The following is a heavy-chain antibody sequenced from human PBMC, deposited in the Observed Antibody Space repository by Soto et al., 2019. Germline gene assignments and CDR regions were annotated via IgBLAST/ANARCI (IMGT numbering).Heavy chain of an antibody. CDR1: GFTFTSSA. D-gene: IGHD2-2*01. CDR2: IVVGSGNT. J-gene: IGHJ6*02. CDR3: ARAISSTILPGTYYYYGMDV. V-gene: IGHV1-58*01. Sequence: VKVCCKASGFTFTSSALQWVRHARGQRLEWIGWIVVGSGNTNYAQKFQERDTITRDMSTSTAYMELSRLRSDDTAVYYCARAISSTILPGTYYYYGMDVWGQGTTVTXS.